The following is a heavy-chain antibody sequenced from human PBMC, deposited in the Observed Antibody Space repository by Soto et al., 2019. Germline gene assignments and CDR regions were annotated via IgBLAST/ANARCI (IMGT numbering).Heavy chain of an antibody. Sequence: SETLSLTCTVSGGSISTYYWTWFRQPPGKGLEWIGFVYYSGSTNYNPSLKSRVSISVDTSKNQFSLKVNSVTAADTVVYYCAREATVTTPCYYDYWGQGTLVTVSA. D-gene: IGHD4-4*01. CDR1: GGSISTYY. J-gene: IGHJ4*02. CDR2: VYYSGST. V-gene: IGHV4-59*01. CDR3: AREATVTTPCYYDY.